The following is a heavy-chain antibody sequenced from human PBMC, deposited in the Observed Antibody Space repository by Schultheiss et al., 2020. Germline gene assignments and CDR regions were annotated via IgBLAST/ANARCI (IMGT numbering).Heavy chain of an antibody. Sequence: SETLSLTCTVSGGSISSGGYYWSWIRQPPEKGLEWIGSIYYSGSTYYNPSLKSRVTISVDTSKNQFSLKLTSVTAADTAVYYCARWTAAGYFQHWGQGTLVTVSS. V-gene: IGHV4-39*01. CDR2: IYYSGST. CDR1: GGSISSGGYY. J-gene: IGHJ1*01. CDR3: ARWTAAGYFQH. D-gene: IGHD6-13*01.